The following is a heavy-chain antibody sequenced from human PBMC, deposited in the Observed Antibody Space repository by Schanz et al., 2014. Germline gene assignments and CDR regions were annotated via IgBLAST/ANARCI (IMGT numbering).Heavy chain of an antibody. CDR2: IIPILGIA. D-gene: IGHD2-2*01. J-gene: IGHJ3*02. CDR1: GGTFNSYT. Sequence: QVQLVQSGAEVKKPGSSMKVSCKASGGTFNSYTINWVRQAPGQGLEWMGRIIPILGIANYAQKFQGRVTMTRATSTSTVNMELTSLRSEDTAVYYCARGTMPGTFDIWGQGTMVTVSS. V-gene: IGHV1-69*02. CDR3: ARGTMPGTFDI.